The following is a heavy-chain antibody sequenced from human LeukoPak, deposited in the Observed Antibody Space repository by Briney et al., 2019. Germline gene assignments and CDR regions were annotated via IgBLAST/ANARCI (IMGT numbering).Heavy chain of an antibody. CDR3: AKECYYDSSGYYSPGIDY. J-gene: IGHJ4*02. CDR1: GFTFSSYA. V-gene: IGHV3-23*01. CDR2: ISGSGGST. D-gene: IGHD3-22*01. Sequence: QSGGSLRLSCAASGFTFSSYAMSWVRQAPGKGLEWVSAISGSGGSTYYADSVKGRFTISRDNSKNTLYLQMNSLRAEDTTVYYCAKECYYDSSGYYSPGIDYWGQGTLVTVSS.